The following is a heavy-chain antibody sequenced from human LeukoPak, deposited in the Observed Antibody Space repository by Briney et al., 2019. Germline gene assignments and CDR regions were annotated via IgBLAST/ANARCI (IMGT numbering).Heavy chain of an antibody. V-gene: IGHV1-2*02. Sequence: ASVKVSCKASGYTITGYYMHWVRQAPGQGLEWMGWINPNSGGTNYAQKFQGRVTMTRDTSISTAYMELSRLRSDDTAVYYCARAGITMIGTLFDYWGQGTLVTVSS. D-gene: IGHD3-22*01. CDR2: INPNSGGT. CDR1: GYTITGYY. J-gene: IGHJ4*02. CDR3: ARAGITMIGTLFDY.